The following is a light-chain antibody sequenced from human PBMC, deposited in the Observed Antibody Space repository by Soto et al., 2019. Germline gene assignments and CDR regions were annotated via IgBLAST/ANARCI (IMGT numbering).Light chain of an antibody. J-gene: IGKJ2*01. CDR3: QQSYSTPYT. Sequence: DIQMTQSPSSLSASVGDRVTITCRASQSISSYLNWYKQKPGKDPKLLIYAASSLQSGVPSRFSGSGSGTDFPLTISSLQPEEFATYYCQQSYSTPYTFGQGTKLEIK. CDR2: AAS. V-gene: IGKV1-39*01. CDR1: QSISSY.